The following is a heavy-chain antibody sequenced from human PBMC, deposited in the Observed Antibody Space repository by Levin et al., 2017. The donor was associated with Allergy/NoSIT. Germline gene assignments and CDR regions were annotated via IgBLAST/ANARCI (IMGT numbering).Heavy chain of an antibody. J-gene: IGHJ4*02. V-gene: IGHV3-21*01. CDR3: ARDPHKYCSGGSCYLGY. CDR1: GFTFSSYS. Sequence: GESLKISCAASGFTFSSYSMNWVRQAPGKGLEWVSSISSSSSYIYYADSVKGRFTISRDNAKNSLYLQMNSLRAEDTAVYYCARDPHKYCSGGSCYLGYWGQGTLVTVSS. CDR2: ISSSSSYI. D-gene: IGHD2-15*01.